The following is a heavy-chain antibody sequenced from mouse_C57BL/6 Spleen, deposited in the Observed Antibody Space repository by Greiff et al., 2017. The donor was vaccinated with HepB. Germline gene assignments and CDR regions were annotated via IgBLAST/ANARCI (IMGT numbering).Heavy chain of an antibody. CDR3: ARREPYYYGSRHFDD. V-gene: IGHV1-9*01. D-gene: IGHD1-1*01. Sequence: QVQLQQSGAELMKPGASVKLSCKATGYTFPGYWIEWVKQRPGHGLEWIGEILPGSGSTNYNEKFKGKATFTADTSSNTAYMQLSRLTTEDSAIYYCARREPYYYGSRHFDDWGQGTTLTVSS. J-gene: IGHJ2*01. CDR2: ILPGSGST. CDR1: GYTFPGYW.